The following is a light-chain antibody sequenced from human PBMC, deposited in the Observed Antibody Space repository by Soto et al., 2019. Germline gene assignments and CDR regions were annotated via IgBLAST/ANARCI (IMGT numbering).Light chain of an antibody. J-gene: IGKJ1*01. V-gene: IGKV3-11*01. Sequence: EIVLTQSPATLSLSPGERATLSCRASQSVSSYLAWYQQKSGQAPRLLIYDASNRATGIPARFSGSGSGTDFTLTISSLEPEDFAVYYCQQRSNWWTFGQGTKVEIK. CDR3: QQRSNWWT. CDR2: DAS. CDR1: QSVSSY.